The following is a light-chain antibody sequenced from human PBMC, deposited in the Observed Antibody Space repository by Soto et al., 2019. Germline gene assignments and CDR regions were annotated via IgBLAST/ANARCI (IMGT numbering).Light chain of an antibody. CDR1: SSNIGSHT. CDR3: AAWHDSLNAYK. CDR2: SDN. Sequence: QSVLTQPSSVSGTPGQRVTISCSGSSSNIGSHTVSWYQQLPGTAPKLLIYSDNQRPSRVPDRFSGSKSGTSASLAISGLQSEDEATYYCAAWHDSLNAYKFGGGTKVTVL. V-gene: IGLV1-44*01. J-gene: IGLJ3*02.